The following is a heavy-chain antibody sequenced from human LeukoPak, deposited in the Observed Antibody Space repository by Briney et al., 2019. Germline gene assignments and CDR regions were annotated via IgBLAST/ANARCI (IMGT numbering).Heavy chain of an antibody. V-gene: IGHV4-61*02. CDR1: GGSITNLNFY. D-gene: IGHD2-2*01. CDR3: AGRGSSSGTFDI. Sequence: PSETLSLTCTVSGGSITNLNFYWTWIRQPAGKRLEWIGRIYTSGGTNYNPSLKSRVTMSVDKSKNQISLKLASRTAADTALYYCAGRGSSSGTFDIWGPGTFVTVSS. CDR2: IYTSGGT. J-gene: IGHJ3*02.